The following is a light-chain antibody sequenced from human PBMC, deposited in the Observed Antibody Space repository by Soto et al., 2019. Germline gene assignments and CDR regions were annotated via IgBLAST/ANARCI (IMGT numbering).Light chain of an antibody. V-gene: IGLV1-44*01. CDR1: RSDIGSNS. CDR2: NNN. Sequence: QSVLTQPPSASGTPGQTVIISCSGSRSDIGSNSVNWYQHPPGTAPRLLFYNNNQRPSGVPDRFSGSKSGTSASLAISGLQSEDEADYYCAAWDDSLTGPVFGTGTKVTVL. J-gene: IGLJ1*01. CDR3: AAWDDSLTGPV.